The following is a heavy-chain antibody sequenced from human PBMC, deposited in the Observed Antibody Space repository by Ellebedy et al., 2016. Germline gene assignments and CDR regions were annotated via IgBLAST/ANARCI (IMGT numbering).Heavy chain of an antibody. J-gene: IGHJ4*02. Sequence: SETLSLTCTVSGGSISSYYWSWIRQPPGRGLEWIGYMYYSGSTNYSPSLKSRVTISVDTSKNQFSLKLNSLTAADTAVYYCARVRGMTTVTGYFDYWGQGTLVTVSS. CDR2: MYYSGST. D-gene: IGHD4-17*01. CDR3: ARVRGMTTVTGYFDY. V-gene: IGHV4-59*01. CDR1: GGSISSYY.